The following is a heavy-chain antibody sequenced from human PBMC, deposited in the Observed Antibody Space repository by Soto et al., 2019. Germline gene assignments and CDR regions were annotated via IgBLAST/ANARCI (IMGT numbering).Heavy chain of an antibody. CDR3: ASHYDMWSGYLSPVDY. V-gene: IGHV3-11*01. Sequence: GSLRLSCAAAGYTISDCYMSWISQAPGKGLEWISYIDTSGTKIYYADSVKGRFTITRDNAKNSLYLEMNSLRDEDTAVYYCASHYDMWSGYLSPVDYWGQGTLVTVSS. CDR2: IDTSGTKI. D-gene: IGHD3-3*01. CDR1: GYTISDCY. J-gene: IGHJ4*02.